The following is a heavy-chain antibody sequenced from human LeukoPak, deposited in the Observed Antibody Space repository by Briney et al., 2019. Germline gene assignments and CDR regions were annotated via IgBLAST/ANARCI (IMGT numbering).Heavy chain of an antibody. CDR2: INHSGST. D-gene: IGHD6-13*01. J-gene: IGHJ4*02. CDR3: ARENEKGSAAGFDY. Sequence: PSETLSLTCAVYGGSFSGYYWSWIRQPPGKGLEWIGEINHSGSTNYNPSLKSRVTISVDTSKNQFSLKLSSVTAADTAVYYCARENEKGSAAGFDYWGQGTLVTVSS. CDR1: GGSFSGYY. V-gene: IGHV4-34*01.